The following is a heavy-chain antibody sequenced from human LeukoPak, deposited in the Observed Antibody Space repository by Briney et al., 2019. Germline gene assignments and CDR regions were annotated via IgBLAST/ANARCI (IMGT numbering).Heavy chain of an antibody. CDR1: GFIFSSYN. D-gene: IGHD3-22*01. CDR2: INSQSNYI. Sequence: PGGSLRLSCATSGFIFSSYNMHWVRQAPRKGLEWVSSINSQSNYIYYADSVKGRFIISRDNAETSLSLQMNSLRAEDTGVYYCARVSARSYESSLLKGFYVDYWGQGTLVTVSS. CDR3: ARVSARSYESSLLKGFYVDY. J-gene: IGHJ4*02. V-gene: IGHV3-21*01.